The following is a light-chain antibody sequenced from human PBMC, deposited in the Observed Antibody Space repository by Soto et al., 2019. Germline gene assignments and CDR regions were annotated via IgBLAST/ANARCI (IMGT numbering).Light chain of an antibody. J-gene: IGKJ5*01. V-gene: IGKV3-20*01. Sequence: EIVLTHSPGTLSLSPGGRGNVYCTASQSVTSSYLAWYQQKPGQAPRLLIYGASSRATGIPDRFSGSGSGTDFTLTISRLEAEDFAVYYCQKNVSPPINCGKGQRRAIK. CDR3: QKNVSPPIN. CDR1: QSVTSSY. CDR2: GAS.